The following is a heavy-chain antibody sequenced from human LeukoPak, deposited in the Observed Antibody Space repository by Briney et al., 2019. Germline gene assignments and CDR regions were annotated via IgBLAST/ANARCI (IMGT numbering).Heavy chain of an antibody. Sequence: SVKVSCKASGGTFSSYAISWVRQAPGQGLEWMGRIIPILGIANYAQKFQGRVTITADKSTSTAYMELSSLRFEDTAVYYCARGRIWKSYFDYWGQGTLVTVSS. J-gene: IGHJ4*02. CDR2: IIPILGIA. D-gene: IGHD2-15*01. CDR3: ARGRIWKSYFDY. CDR1: GGTFSSYA. V-gene: IGHV1-69*04.